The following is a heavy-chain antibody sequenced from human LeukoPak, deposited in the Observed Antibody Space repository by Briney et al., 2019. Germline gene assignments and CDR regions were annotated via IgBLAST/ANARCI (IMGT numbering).Heavy chain of an antibody. D-gene: IGHD2-21*01. Sequence: GGSLRLSCAASGFSLSSHAMSWVRQAPGKGLEWVSATSSSDAGTYYADSVRGRFTISRDNSKNTLYLQMNSPRAEDAAVYYCARAPVTSCRGAYCYPFDYWGQGTLVTVSS. V-gene: IGHV3-23*01. CDR3: ARAPVTSCRGAYCYPFDY. J-gene: IGHJ4*02. CDR2: TSSSDAGT. CDR1: GFSLSSHA.